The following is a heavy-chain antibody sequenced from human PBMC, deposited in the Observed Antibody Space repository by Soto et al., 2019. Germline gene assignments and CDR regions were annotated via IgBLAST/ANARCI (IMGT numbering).Heavy chain of an antibody. CDR3: ARIPSP. CDR1: GTSFTTYS. D-gene: IGHD2-21*01. Sequence: PSETLSLTCSVSGTSFTTYSWSWIRQPPGKGLEWIGYIFHSGRTKYNPSLKSRVTISVDRSKNQFSLKLSSVTAADTAVYYCARIPSPWGQGTLVTVSS. V-gene: IGHV4-59*12. CDR2: IFHSGRT. J-gene: IGHJ5*02.